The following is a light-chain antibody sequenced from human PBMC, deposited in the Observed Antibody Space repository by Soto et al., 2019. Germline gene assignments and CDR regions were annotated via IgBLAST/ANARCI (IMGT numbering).Light chain of an antibody. J-gene: IGLJ2*01. CDR3: GTWDTGLSAGV. CDR1: SSNIGSNY. V-gene: IGLV1-51*01. Sequence: QSVLTQPPSVSAAPGQKVTISCSGSSSNIGSNYVSWFQQLPGTAPKLLIYDNDKRPSGIPDRFSASKSGTSATLGITGLQTGDEADYYCGTWDTGLSAGVFGGGTQLTVL. CDR2: DND.